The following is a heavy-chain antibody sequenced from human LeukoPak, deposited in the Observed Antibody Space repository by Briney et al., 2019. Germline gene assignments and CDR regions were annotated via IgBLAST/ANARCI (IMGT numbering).Heavy chain of an antibody. CDR3: TKDLAEPHVPLRYSGHDSAFDY. Sequence: PGGSLRLSCAASGFTFSNFWMSWVRQAPGKGLEWVANIKHDGSAKYYLASVKGRFTISRENSKDTLYLQMNSLRTEDTAVYYCTKDLAEPHVPLRYSGHDSAFDYWGQGTLVAVSS. CDR2: IKHDGSAK. J-gene: IGHJ4*02. D-gene: IGHD5-12*01. V-gene: IGHV3-7*01. CDR1: GFTFSNFW.